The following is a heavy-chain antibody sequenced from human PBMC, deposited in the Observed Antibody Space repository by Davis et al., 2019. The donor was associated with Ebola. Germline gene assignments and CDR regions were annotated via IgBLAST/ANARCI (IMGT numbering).Heavy chain of an antibody. CDR1: GLTLSNFA. CDR3: ARDDPYSGSYGDFDY. J-gene: IGHJ4*02. Sequence: PGGSLRLSCAVSGLTLSNFAMHWVRQAPGKGLEWVAVSSYGETDLYHADSVKGRFTISRDNSKNTLYLQMNSLRVEDTAVYYCARDDPYSGSYGDFDYWGQGTLVIVSS. CDR2: SSYGETDL. V-gene: IGHV3-30*04. D-gene: IGHD1-26*01.